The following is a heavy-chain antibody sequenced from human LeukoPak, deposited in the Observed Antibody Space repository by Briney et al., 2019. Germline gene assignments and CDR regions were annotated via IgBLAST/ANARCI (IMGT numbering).Heavy chain of an antibody. D-gene: IGHD3-16*01. CDR3: ARSRSNTGGSLGDAVFDY. Sequence: GRSLRLSCAASGFTFSSYAMHWVRQAPGKGLEWVAVISYDGNNKYYADSVKGRFTISRDNFKNTLYLQMNSLRAEDTAVYYCARSRSNTGGSLGDAVFDYWGQGTLVTVSS. V-gene: IGHV3-30-3*01. CDR2: ISYDGNNK. CDR1: GFTFSSYA. J-gene: IGHJ4*02.